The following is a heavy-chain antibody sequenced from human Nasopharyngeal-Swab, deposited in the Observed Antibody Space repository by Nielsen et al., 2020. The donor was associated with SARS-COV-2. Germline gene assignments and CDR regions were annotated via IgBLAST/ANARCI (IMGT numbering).Heavy chain of an antibody. Sequence: WVRQAPGQGLEWMGWMNPNSGNTGYAQKFQGRVTMTRNTSISTAYMELSSLRSEDTAVYYCARAGKIQLWFNSLYYFDYWGQGTLSPSPQ. D-gene: IGHD5-18*01. J-gene: IGHJ4*02. CDR3: ARAGKIQLWFNSLYYFDY. V-gene: IGHV1-8*01. CDR2: MNPNSGNT.